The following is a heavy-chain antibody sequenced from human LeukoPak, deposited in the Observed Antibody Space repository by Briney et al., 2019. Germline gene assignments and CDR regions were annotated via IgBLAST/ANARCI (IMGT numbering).Heavy chain of an antibody. D-gene: IGHD6-13*01. CDR3: ARGRAYRAAAGSYFDY. Sequence: GGSLRLSCVASGFTFSSYGMHWVRQAPGKGLEWVAVIWYDGTNKYYADSVKGRFTISRDNSKNTLYLQMNSLRAEDTAVYYCARGRAYRAAAGSYFDYWGQGTLVTVSS. J-gene: IGHJ4*02. V-gene: IGHV3-33*01. CDR1: GFTFSSYG. CDR2: IWYDGTNK.